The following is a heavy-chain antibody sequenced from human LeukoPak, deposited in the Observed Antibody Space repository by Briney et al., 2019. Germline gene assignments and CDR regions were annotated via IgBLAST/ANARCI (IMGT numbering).Heavy chain of an antibody. Sequence: SETLSLTCTVSGGSIGSGGYYWSWIRQPPGKGLEWIGYIYHSGSTYYNPSLKSRVTISVDRSKNQFSLKLSSVTAADTAVYYCAREEIAAAGTGDYWGQGTLVTVSS. J-gene: IGHJ4*02. V-gene: IGHV4-30-2*01. CDR3: AREEIAAAGTGDY. D-gene: IGHD6-13*01. CDR2: IYHSGST. CDR1: GGSIGSGGYY.